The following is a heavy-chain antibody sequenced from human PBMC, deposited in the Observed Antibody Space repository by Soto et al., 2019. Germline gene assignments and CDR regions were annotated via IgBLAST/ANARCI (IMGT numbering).Heavy chain of an antibody. CDR3: ARSFTKSRRGGVAFDY. D-gene: IGHD3-3*01. CDR2: IVPIDGST. J-gene: IGHJ4*02. Sequence: QVQLVQSGAEAKKPGSSVKVSCTTSGGTISSFGMNWVRQAPGQGLEWMGGIVPIDGSTKYAEKFQGRVTITAYASTSTVYMDLSSLRSEDTAVYYCARSFTKSRRGGVAFDYWGQGTLLTVSP. CDR1: GGTISSFG. V-gene: IGHV1-69*01.